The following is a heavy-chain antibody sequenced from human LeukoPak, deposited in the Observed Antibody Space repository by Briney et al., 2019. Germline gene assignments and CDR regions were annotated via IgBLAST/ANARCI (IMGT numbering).Heavy chain of an antibody. V-gene: IGHV1-18*01. CDR3: AREYTGDYYYYYGMDV. CDR1: GYTFTSYG. J-gene: IGHJ6*02. Sequence: ASVKVSCKDSGYTFTSYGISWVRQAPGQGLEWMGWISAYNGNTNYAQKLQGRVTMTTDTSTSTAYMELRSLRSDDTAVYYCAREYTGDYYYYYGMDVWGQGTTVTVSS. D-gene: IGHD3-16*01. CDR2: ISAYNGNT.